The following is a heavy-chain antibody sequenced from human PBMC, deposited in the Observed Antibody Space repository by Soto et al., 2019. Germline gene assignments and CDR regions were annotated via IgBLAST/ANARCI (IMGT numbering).Heavy chain of an antibody. D-gene: IGHD2-15*01. CDR3: ARHIFADCSGGSCYSWVDGWFDP. CDR1: GGSISSSSYY. Sequence: SETLSLTCTVSGGSISSSSYYWGWIRQPPGKGLEWIGSIYYSGSTYYNPSLKSRVTISVDTSKNQFSLKLSSVTAADTAVYYCARHIFADCSGGSCYSWVDGWFDPWGQGTLVTVSS. V-gene: IGHV4-39*01. J-gene: IGHJ5*02. CDR2: IYYSGST.